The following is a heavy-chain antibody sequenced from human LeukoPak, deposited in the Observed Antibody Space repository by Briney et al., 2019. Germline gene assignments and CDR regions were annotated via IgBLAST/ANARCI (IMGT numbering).Heavy chain of an antibody. CDR2: VYGGGTT. D-gene: IGHD3-22*01. V-gene: IGHV3-66*01. J-gene: IGHJ1*01. CDR3: ATYSSLNRREFQY. CDR1: GFTVSSNY. Sequence: PGGSLRLSCAASGFTVSSNYMTWVRQAPGKGLEWVSVVYGGGTTYYADSVKGRFTISRDNAKNSLYLQMNSLRAEDTAVYYCATYSSLNRREFQYWGQGTLLTVSS.